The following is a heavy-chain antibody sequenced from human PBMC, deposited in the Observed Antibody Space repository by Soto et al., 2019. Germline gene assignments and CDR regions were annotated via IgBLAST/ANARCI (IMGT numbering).Heavy chain of an antibody. CDR2: INGGDGNT. J-gene: IGHJ6*02. Sequence: ASVKVSCKASGYTFTTFAMHWVRQAPGQRLEWMGWINGGDGNTKYSQKFQGRVTMTRDTSTSTVYMELSSLRSEDTAVYYCAMPKTISRGFYYYYGMDVWGQGTTVTVSS. D-gene: IGHD3-3*02. V-gene: IGHV1-3*01. CDR1: GYTFTTFA. CDR3: AMPKTISRGFYYYYGMDV.